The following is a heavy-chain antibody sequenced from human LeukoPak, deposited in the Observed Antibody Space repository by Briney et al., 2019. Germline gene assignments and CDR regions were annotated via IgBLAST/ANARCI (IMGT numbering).Heavy chain of an antibody. J-gene: IGHJ4*02. CDR1: GFTVSSNY. CDR3: ARLWFGEFIDY. V-gene: IGHV3-66*02. CDR2: IYSGGST. Sequence: GGSLRLSCAATGFTVSSNYMSWVRQAPGKGLEWVSVIYSGGSTYYADSVKGRFTISRDNSKNTLYLQMNSLRAEDTAVYYCARLWFGEFIDYWGQGTLVTVSS. D-gene: IGHD3-10*01.